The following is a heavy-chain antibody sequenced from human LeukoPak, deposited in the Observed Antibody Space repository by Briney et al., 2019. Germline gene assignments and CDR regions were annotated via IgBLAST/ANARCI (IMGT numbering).Heavy chain of an antibody. CDR1: GFTFSDYN. CDR3: AKHLKQLSRGYFDY. D-gene: IGHD6-6*01. CDR2: ILSDGKSA. J-gene: IGHJ4*02. Sequence: PGGSLRLSCAASGFTFSDYNMQWLRQTPGKGLEWVGIILSDGKSAFYADSVKGRFTIFRDNSKNTVYLHMNSLREDDTAVYYCAKHLKQLSRGYFDYWGQGTLVTVSS. V-gene: IGHV3-30-3*02.